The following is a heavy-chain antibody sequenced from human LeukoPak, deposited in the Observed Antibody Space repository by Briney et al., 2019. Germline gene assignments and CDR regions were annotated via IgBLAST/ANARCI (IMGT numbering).Heavy chain of an antibody. CDR1: GYTFTSYG. V-gene: IGHV1-18*01. CDR2: ISAYNGTT. CDR3: AREGSYYVFDY. J-gene: IGHJ4*02. D-gene: IGHD1-26*01. Sequence: ASVKVSCKASGYTFTSYGISWVRQAPGQGLEWMGWISAYNGTTNYAQKLQGRVTITTDTSTSTAYMELRNLRSDDTAVYYCAREGSYYVFDYWGQGTLVTVSS.